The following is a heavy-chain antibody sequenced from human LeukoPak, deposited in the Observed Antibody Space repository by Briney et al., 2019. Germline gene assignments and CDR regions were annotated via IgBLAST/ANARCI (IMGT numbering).Heavy chain of an antibody. J-gene: IGHJ6*03. CDR1: GGSISSYY. V-gene: IGHV4-59*08. Sequence: SETLSLTCTVSGGSISSYYWSWIRQPPGKGLEWIGYIYYSGSTNYNPSLKSRVTISVDTSKNQFSLNLTSVTAADTAVYYCARNGCSSTSCSNYYYYYMDVWGKGTTVTVSS. CDR2: IYYSGST. CDR3: ARNGCSSTSCSNYYYYYMDV. D-gene: IGHD2-2*01.